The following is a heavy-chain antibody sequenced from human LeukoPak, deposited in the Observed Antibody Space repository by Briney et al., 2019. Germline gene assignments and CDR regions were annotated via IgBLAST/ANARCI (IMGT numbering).Heavy chain of an antibody. CDR2: ISYDGSNK. J-gene: IGHJ4*02. D-gene: IGHD6-19*01. V-gene: IGHV3-30*04. CDR1: GFTFSSYA. CDR3: ARSTAVAEPGQV. Sequence: PGGSLRLSCAASGFTFSSYAMHWVRQAPGKGLEWVAVISYDGSNKYYADSVKGRFTISRDNSKNTLYLQMNSLRAEDTAVYYCARSTAVAEPGQVWGQGTLVTVSS.